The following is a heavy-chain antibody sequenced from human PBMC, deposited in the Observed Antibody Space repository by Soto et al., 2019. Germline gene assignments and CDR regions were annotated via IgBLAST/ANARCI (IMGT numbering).Heavy chain of an antibody. D-gene: IGHD6-13*01. Sequence: ASVKVSCKASGYTFTGYYMHWVRQAPGQGLEWMGWINPNSGGTNYAQKFQGWVTMTRDTSISTAYMELSRLRSDDTAVYYCARDPGEAAASFDYWGQGTLVTVSS. V-gene: IGHV1-2*04. CDR2: INPNSGGT. CDR1: GYTFTGYY. J-gene: IGHJ4*02. CDR3: ARDPGEAAASFDY.